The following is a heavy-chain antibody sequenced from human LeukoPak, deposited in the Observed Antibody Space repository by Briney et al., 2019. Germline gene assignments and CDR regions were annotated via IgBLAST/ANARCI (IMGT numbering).Heavy chain of an antibody. Sequence: PSETLSLTCTVSGYSISSGYYWGWIRQPPGKGLEWIGSIYHSGSTYYNPSLKSRVTISVDTSKNQFSLKLSSVTAADTAVYYCARKTAGYSSGWYAARDVWGKGTTVTVSS. CDR1: GYSISSGYY. D-gene: IGHD6-19*01. CDR3: ARKTAGYSSGWYAARDV. CDR2: IYHSGST. J-gene: IGHJ6*04. V-gene: IGHV4-38-2*02.